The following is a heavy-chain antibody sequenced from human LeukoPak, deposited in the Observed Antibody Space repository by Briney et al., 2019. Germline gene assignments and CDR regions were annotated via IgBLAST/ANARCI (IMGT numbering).Heavy chain of an antibody. D-gene: IGHD4/OR15-4a*01. CDR3: ARRAGAYSHPYDY. CDR1: GFTFSSNS. J-gene: IGHJ4*02. CDR2: IYSGVGP. Sequence: PGGSLRLSCTVSGFTFSSNSMSWVRQAPGKGLEWVSFIYSGVGPHYSDSVKGRFTISRDDSKNTLYLQMNSLRAEDTAVYYCARRAGAYSHPYDYWGQGTLVTVSS. V-gene: IGHV3-53*01.